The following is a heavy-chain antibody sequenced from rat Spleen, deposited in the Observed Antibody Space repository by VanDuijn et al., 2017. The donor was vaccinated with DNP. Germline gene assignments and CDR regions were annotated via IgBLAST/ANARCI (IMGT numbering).Heavy chain of an antibody. J-gene: IGHJ4*01. CDR3: ATFEGRDA. V-gene: IGHV5S10*01. D-gene: IGHD1-11*01. CDR1: GFAFSDYN. CDR2: ILYDGSRT. Sequence: EVQLVESGGGLVQPGRSLKLSCAASGFAFSDYNMAWVRQAPKKGLEWVATILYDGSRTYYRDSVKGRFTISRDNAKSTLYLQMDSLRSGDTATYYCATFEGRDAWGRGTSVTVSS.